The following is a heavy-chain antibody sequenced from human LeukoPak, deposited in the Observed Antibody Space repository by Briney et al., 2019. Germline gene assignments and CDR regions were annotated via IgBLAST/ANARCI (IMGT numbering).Heavy chain of an antibody. D-gene: IGHD3-22*01. CDR3: ARLRHYSDSSTNFIDY. CDR2: IDWDDDK. CDR1: GFSLRTSGMC. V-gene: IGHV2-70*13. J-gene: IGHJ4*02. Sequence: ESGPALVKPTQTLTLTCTFSGFSLRTSGMCVTWIRQPPGKALEWLAHIDWDDDKYYNTSLKTRLTISKDTSKNQVVLTMTNLDPVDTATYYCARLRHYSDSSTNFIDYWGQGTLVTVSS.